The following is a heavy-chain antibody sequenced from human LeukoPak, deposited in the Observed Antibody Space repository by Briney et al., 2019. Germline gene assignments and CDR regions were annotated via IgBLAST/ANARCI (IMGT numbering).Heavy chain of an antibody. V-gene: IGHV1-18*01. Sequence: ASVKVSCKASGYTFTDYGISWVRQAPGQGLEWMGWISGYNGNTNYAQNVQGRVTMTTDTSTSTAYMELRSLRSDDTAVYYCARAPDPYLNWFDPWGQGTLVTVSS. D-gene: IGHD2/OR15-2a*01. CDR1: GYTFTDYG. J-gene: IGHJ5*02. CDR2: ISGYNGNT. CDR3: ARAPDPYLNWFDP.